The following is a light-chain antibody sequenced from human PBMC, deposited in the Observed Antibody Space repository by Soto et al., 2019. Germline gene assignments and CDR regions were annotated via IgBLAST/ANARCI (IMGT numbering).Light chain of an antibody. CDR1: SSDVGGHNY. CDR3: CSYAGSYTYV. Sequence: SVLTQPRPVSGSPGQSITISCTGTSSDVGGHNYVSWYQQYPGKAPKLLLSSVSKRPSGVPDRFSGSKSGNTASLTISGLQAEDEADYYCCSYAGSYTYVFGTGTKV. CDR2: SVS. J-gene: IGLJ1*01. V-gene: IGLV2-11*01.